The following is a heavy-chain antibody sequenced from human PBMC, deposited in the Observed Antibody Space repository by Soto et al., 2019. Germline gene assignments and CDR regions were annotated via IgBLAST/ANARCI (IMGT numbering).Heavy chain of an antibody. Sequence: GASVKVSCKASGYTFTSYGISWVRQAPGQGLEWMGWISAYNGNTNYAQKLQGRVTMTTDTSTSTAYMELRSLRSEDTAVYYCARGSGSKISYHYLMDVWGQGTTVTVSS. D-gene: IGHD3-10*01. CDR2: ISAYNGNT. CDR3: ARGSGSKISYHYLMDV. CDR1: GYTFTSYG. J-gene: IGHJ6*02. V-gene: IGHV1-18*01.